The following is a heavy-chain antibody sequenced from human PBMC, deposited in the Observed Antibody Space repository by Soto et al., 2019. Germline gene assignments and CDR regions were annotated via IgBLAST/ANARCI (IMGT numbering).Heavy chain of an antibody. CDR3: AKEGPGGGRHFYYAMDV. Sequence: QMNLVESGGGVVQPGRSLRLSCAASGFVFSDYGMHWVRQAPGKGLEWVALITNAGNNEYYRESVKGRFSISRGRSTNTVDLLMNSLRPEDTGVYYCAKEGPGGGRHFYYAMDVWGPGTTVTVSS. CDR1: GFVFSDYG. CDR2: ITNAGNNE. J-gene: IGHJ6*02. D-gene: IGHD1-26*01. V-gene: IGHV3-30*18.